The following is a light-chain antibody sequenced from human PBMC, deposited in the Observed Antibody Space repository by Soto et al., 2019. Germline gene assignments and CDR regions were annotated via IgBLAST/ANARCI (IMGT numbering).Light chain of an antibody. Sequence: QSVLTQPASVSGSPGQSITISCTGTSSDVGGYNYVSWYQQHPGKAPKLMIYEVSKRPSGVSNRFSGSKSGNTASLTISGLQDEDEADYYCSSYTSRSTRVFGGGTKLTVL. J-gene: IGLJ3*02. V-gene: IGLV2-14*01. CDR2: EVS. CDR1: SSDVGGYNY. CDR3: SSYTSRSTRV.